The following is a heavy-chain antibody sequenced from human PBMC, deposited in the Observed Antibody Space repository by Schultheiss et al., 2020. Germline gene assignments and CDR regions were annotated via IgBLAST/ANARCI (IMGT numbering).Heavy chain of an antibody. J-gene: IGHJ4*02. V-gene: IGHV3-74*01. Sequence: GGSLRLSCAASGFTFSNYWMHWVRQVPGKGLVWVSRINSDGSATSYADSVKGRFTISRDNAKNTLYLQMNSLRAEDTAVYYCARDGVPYYYGSGKGYFDYWGQGTLVTVSS. CDR1: GFTFSNYW. CDR3: ARDGVPYYYGSGKGYFDY. CDR2: INSDGSAT. D-gene: IGHD3-10*01.